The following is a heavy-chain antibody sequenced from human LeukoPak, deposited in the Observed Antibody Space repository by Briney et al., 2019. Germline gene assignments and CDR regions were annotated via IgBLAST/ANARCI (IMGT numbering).Heavy chain of an antibody. D-gene: IGHD6-6*01. Sequence: ASVKVSCKASGYTFTSFYIHWVRQAPGQGLEWMGIINPRGGSVTSAQNFQDRVTLTRDTSTSTVYMELSSLRSEDTAVYYCARTAARRFDYWGQGTLVTVSS. V-gene: IGHV1-46*01. CDR1: GYTFTSFY. J-gene: IGHJ4*02. CDR2: INPRGGSV. CDR3: ARTAARRFDY.